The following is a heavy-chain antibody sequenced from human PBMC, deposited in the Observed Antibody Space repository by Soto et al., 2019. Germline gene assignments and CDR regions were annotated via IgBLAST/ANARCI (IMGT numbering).Heavy chain of an antibody. CDR3: ARSIVVVVAATVDYYYGMDV. Sequence: SETLSLTCAVYGGSFSGYYRSWIRQPPGKGLGWIGEINHSGSTNYNPSLKSRVTISVDTSKNQFSLKLSSVTAADTAVYYCARSIVVVVAATVDYYYGMDVWGQGTTVTVSS. D-gene: IGHD2-15*01. V-gene: IGHV4-34*01. CDR1: GGSFSGYY. J-gene: IGHJ6*02. CDR2: INHSGST.